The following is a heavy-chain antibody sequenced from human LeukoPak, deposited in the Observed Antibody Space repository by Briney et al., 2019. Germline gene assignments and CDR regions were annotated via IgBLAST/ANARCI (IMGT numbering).Heavy chain of an antibody. CDR3: ARGLVPRLGPFDY. Sequence: GGSLRLSCAASGFTFSSYGMSWVRQAPGKGLEWVSAISGSGGSTYYADSVKGRFTISRDNSKNTLYLQMNSLRAEDTAVYYCARGLVPRLGPFDYWGQGTLVTVSS. CDR1: GFTFSSYG. CDR2: ISGSGGST. J-gene: IGHJ4*02. V-gene: IGHV3-23*01. D-gene: IGHD3-16*01.